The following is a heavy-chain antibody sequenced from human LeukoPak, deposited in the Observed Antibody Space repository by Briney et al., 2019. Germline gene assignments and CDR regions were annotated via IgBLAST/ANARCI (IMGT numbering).Heavy chain of an antibody. J-gene: IGHJ4*02. D-gene: IGHD3-10*01. CDR1: GYTFTGYY. Sequence: GASVKVSCKASGYTFTGYYMHWVRQAPGQGLEWMGWINPNSGCTNYAQKFLGRATMTRDTSISTAYMELSRLRSADTAVYYCARDREPLWFGHPVAYFDYWAREPWSPSPQ. CDR3: ARDREPLWFGHPVAYFDY. CDR2: INPNSGCT. V-gene: IGHV1-2*02.